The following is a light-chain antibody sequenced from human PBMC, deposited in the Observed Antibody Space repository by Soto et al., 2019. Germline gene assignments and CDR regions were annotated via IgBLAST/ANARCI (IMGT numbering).Light chain of an antibody. CDR2: KAS. V-gene: IGKV1-5*03. CDR1: QTISSW. CDR3: QHYNSYSEA. Sequence: DIQMTQSRSTLSGSVGDRVTITCRYSQTISSWLAWYQQKTGKAPKLLIYKASTLKSGVPSRFSGSGSGTEFTLTISSLQPDDFATYYCQHYNSYSEAFGQGTQVDIK. J-gene: IGKJ1*01.